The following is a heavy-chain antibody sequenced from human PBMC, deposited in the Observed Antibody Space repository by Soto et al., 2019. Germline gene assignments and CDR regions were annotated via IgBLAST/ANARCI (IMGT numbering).Heavy chain of an antibody. CDR3: VRTSLVVAAATREDY. CDR1: GFTFSSYW. CDR2: INSDGSST. Sequence: EVQLVESGGGLVQPGASLRLSCAASGFTFSSYWMHWVRQAPGKGLVWVSRINSDGSSTSYAGSVKGRFTISRDNAKNTLYLQMNSRGAEDTAVYYCVRTSLVVAAATREDYWGQGTLVTVSS. D-gene: IGHD2-15*01. J-gene: IGHJ4*02. V-gene: IGHV3-74*01.